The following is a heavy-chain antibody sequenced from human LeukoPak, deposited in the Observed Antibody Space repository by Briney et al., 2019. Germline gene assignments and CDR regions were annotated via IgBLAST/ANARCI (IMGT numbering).Heavy chain of an antibody. D-gene: IGHD3-9*01. J-gene: IGHJ4*02. Sequence: PGGSLRLSCAASGFTFSSYGMSWVRQAPGKGLEWVSAISGSGGSTYYADSVKGRFTISRDNSKNTLYLQMNSLRAEDTAVYYCAKDPLGLRYFDWSDYWGQGTLVTVSS. V-gene: IGHV3-23*01. CDR3: AKDPLGLRYFDWSDY. CDR2: ISGSGGST. CDR1: GFTFSSYG.